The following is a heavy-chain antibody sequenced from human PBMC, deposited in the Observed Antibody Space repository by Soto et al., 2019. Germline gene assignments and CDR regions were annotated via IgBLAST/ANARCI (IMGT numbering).Heavy chain of an antibody. D-gene: IGHD6-19*01. J-gene: IGHJ4*02. V-gene: IGHV3-11*01. Sequence: QVQLVESGGGLVKPGGSLRLSCTASGFNLGDFYMSWIRQAPGKGLEYLSYISSRGDIMSYADSVKGRFTISRDNSKNSLYLQMNSLRAEDTAVYYCVRDRGAVTGDYFDYWGQGNLVTVSS. CDR2: ISSRGDIM. CDR1: GFNLGDFY. CDR3: VRDRGAVTGDYFDY.